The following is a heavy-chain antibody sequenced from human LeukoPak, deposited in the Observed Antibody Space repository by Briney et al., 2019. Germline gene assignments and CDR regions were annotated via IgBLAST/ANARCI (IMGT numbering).Heavy chain of an antibody. CDR1: GFTFSNYW. D-gene: IGHD1-1*01. CDR3: TRTTTTADWYFDL. V-gene: IGHV3-74*01. CDR2: INSDGSST. Sequence: GGSLRLSCAVSGFTFSNYWMYLVRQAPGKRLVWVARINSDGSSTTYADSVEGRFTISRDNTKSMLHLQMHSLRVDDSAVYFCTRTTTTADWYFDLWGRGTLVTVSS. J-gene: IGHJ2*01.